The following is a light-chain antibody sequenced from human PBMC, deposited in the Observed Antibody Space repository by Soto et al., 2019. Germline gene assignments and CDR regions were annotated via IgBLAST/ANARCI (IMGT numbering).Light chain of an antibody. CDR1: RSVTSSY. V-gene: IGKV3-20*01. CDR3: LQHNDYPYT. Sequence: EIVLTQSPGTLSLSPGQRATLSCRASRSVTSSYLAWFQRKPGQAPRLLIYGAFSRATAIPDRFSGSRSGTEFTLTISSLQPEDFATYYCLQHNDYPYTFGQGTKLEIK. CDR2: GAF. J-gene: IGKJ2*01.